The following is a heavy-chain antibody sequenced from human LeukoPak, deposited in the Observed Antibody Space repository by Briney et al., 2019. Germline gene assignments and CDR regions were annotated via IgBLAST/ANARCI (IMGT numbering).Heavy chain of an antibody. V-gene: IGHV4-39*07. CDR3: ARVSYDILTGYLPFDY. Sequence: PSETLSLTCTVSGGSISSSSYYWGWIRQPPGKGLEWIGSIYYSGSTYYNPSLKSRVTISVDTSKNQFSLKLSSVTAADTAVYYCARVSYDILTGYLPFDYWGQGTLVTVSS. CDR2: IYYSGST. D-gene: IGHD3-9*01. J-gene: IGHJ4*02. CDR1: GGSISSSSYY.